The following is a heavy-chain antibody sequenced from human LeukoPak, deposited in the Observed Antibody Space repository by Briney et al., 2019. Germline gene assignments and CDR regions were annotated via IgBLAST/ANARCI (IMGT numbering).Heavy chain of an antibody. CDR2: ISSSGSTI. J-gene: IGHJ4*02. CDR1: GFTFSDYY. V-gene: IGHV3-11*04. CDR3: ARDLISMVRGVTYYFDY. Sequence: MPGGSLRLSCAASGFTFSDYYMSWIRQAPGKGLEWVSHISSSGSTIYYADSVKGRFTISRDNSKNTLYLQMNSLRAEDTAVYYCARDLISMVRGVTYYFDYWGQGTLVTVSS. D-gene: IGHD3-10*01.